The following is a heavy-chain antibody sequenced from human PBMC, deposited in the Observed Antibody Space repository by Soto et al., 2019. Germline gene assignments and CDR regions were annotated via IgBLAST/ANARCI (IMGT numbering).Heavy chain of an antibody. CDR3: ARGPDYEGYFDY. V-gene: IGHV1-69*12. J-gene: IGHJ4*02. CDR2: IILPFGTP. D-gene: IGHD4-17*01. Sequence: QVRLVQSEAEVKKPGSSVKVSCKASGGSFSNNAISWVRQAPGQGLEWMGVIILPFGTPNYAQTFQGRVTITADESMTTAYMELSGLRSEDTAVYYCARGPDYEGYFDYWGRGTLVTVPS. CDR1: GGSFSNNA.